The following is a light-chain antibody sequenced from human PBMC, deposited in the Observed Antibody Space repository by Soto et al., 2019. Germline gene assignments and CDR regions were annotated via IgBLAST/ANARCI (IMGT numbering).Light chain of an antibody. J-gene: IGKJ1*01. V-gene: IGKV1-5*03. CDR1: QSISSW. CDR2: KAS. CDR3: QQYNDNWT. Sequence: DIQMTQSPSTLSASVGDRVTITCRASQSISSWLAWYQQKPGKAPKLLIYKASTLQSGVPSRFSGSGSGTEFTLAISILQPDDSATYYCQQYNDNWTFGQGTKV.